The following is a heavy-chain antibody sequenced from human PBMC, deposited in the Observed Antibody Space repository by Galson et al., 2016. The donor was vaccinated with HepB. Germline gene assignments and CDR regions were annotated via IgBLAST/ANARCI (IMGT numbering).Heavy chain of an antibody. J-gene: IGHJ4*02. CDR1: GFTFTSYT. CDR2: VSFDGFNK. D-gene: IGHD2-8*01. Sequence: SLRLSCAASGFTFTSYTMHWVRQAPGKGLEWVAVVSFDGFNKYYTDSVKGRFTISRDNSNNTLHLQLDSLRAEDTAVYYCVRDSWGKYYDTNGRLYWGQGTLVTVSS. V-gene: IGHV3-30-3*01. CDR3: VRDSWGKYYDTNGRLY.